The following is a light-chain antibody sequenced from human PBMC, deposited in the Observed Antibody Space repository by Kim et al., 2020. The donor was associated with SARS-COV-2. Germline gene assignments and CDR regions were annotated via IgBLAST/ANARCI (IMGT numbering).Light chain of an antibody. CDR1: QSVSSSY. CDR2: GAS. CDR3: QQYGSSPYT. V-gene: IGKV3-20*01. J-gene: IGKJ2*01. Sequence: WAPGERAPPSCKASQSVSSSYLAWYQQKPGQAPRLLIYGASSRATGIPDRFSGSGSGTDFTLTISRLEPEDFAVYYCQQYGSSPYTFGQGTKLEI.